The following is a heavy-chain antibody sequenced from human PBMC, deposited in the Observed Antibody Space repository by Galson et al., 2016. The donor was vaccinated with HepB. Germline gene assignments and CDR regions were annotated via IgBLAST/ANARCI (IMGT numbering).Heavy chain of an antibody. CDR3: ARRDGDMQPSDY. CDR1: GFTFRIYH. J-gene: IGHJ4*02. Sequence: SLRLSCAASGFTFRIYHITWVRQAPGKGLEWVSAISSGRSTYYADSVKGRFSISRDNSKNILYLQMNSLKVEDTAVYYCARRDGDMQPSDYWGQGTLVTVSS. D-gene: IGHD5-24*01. V-gene: IGHV3-23*01. CDR2: ISSGRST.